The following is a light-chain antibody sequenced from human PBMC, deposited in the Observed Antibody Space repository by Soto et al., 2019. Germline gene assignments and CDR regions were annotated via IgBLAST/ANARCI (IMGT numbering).Light chain of an antibody. CDR3: QQYGASPWT. J-gene: IGKJ1*01. Sequence: EVELTQSPGTLSLSPGERATLSCRASQSVSSSHLAWYQQKRGQAPRLLIYDTSTRATGIPDRFSGSGSGTDFTLTISRLELEDFAVYHCQQYGASPWTFGQGTKVDIK. CDR1: QSVSSSH. V-gene: IGKV3-20*01. CDR2: DTS.